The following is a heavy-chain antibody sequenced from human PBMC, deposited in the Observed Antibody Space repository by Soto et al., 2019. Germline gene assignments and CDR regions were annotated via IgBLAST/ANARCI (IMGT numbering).Heavy chain of an antibody. Sequence: QVQLQESGPGLVKPSETLSLTCSVSGVSISSTSYFWGWIRQSPGKGLGWIGTTYYSGTTYYNPSLKSRVPLSIHTSKNQFSLKLSSVTAADTAVYYCARHSSPGRGSGPRGSFDIWGQGTMVTVSA. D-gene: IGHD3-10*01. J-gene: IGHJ3*02. V-gene: IGHV4-39*01. CDR2: TYYSGTT. CDR3: ARHSSPGRGSGPRGSFDI. CDR1: GVSISSTSYF.